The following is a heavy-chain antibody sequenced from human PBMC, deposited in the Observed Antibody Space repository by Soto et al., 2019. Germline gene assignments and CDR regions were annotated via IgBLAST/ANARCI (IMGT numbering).Heavy chain of an antibody. D-gene: IGHD3-10*01. Sequence: GASVKVSCKVSGYTLTELSMHWVRQAPGKGLEWMGGFDPEDGETIYAQKFQGRVTMTEDTSTDTAYMELSSLRSEDTAVYYCATSPLHYYGSGSYYPDWGQGTLVTVSS. CDR2: FDPEDGET. V-gene: IGHV1-24*01. CDR1: GYTLTELS. CDR3: ATSPLHYYGSGSYYPD. J-gene: IGHJ4*02.